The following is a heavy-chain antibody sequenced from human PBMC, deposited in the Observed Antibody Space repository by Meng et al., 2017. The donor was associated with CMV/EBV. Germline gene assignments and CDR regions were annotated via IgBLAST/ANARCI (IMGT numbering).Heavy chain of an antibody. Sequence: ASVKVSCKASGYTFTGYYMHWLRQAPGQGLEWMGWINPNSGGTNYAQKFQGRVTMTRDTSISTAYMELSRLRSDDTAVYYCARDTIYCSSTSCKSGGDAFDIWGQGTMVTVSS. CDR2: INPNSGGT. CDR3: ARDTIYCSSTSCKSGGDAFDI. D-gene: IGHD2-2*01. CDR1: GYTFTGYY. J-gene: IGHJ3*02. V-gene: IGHV1-2*02.